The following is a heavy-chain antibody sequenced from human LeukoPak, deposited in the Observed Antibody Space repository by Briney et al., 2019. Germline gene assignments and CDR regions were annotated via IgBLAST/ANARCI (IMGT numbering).Heavy chain of an antibody. D-gene: IGHD3-3*02. CDR1: GGSISSYY. J-gene: IGHJ3*02. CDR3: ARDALRYRIFGVVTPPDAFDI. CDR2: IYYSGST. Sequence: PSETLSLTCTVSGGSISSYYRSWIRQPPGKGLEWIGYIYYSGSTNYNPSLKSRVTISVDTSKNQFSLKLSSVTAADTAVYYCARDALRYRIFGVVTPPDAFDIWGQGTMVTVSS. V-gene: IGHV4-59*01.